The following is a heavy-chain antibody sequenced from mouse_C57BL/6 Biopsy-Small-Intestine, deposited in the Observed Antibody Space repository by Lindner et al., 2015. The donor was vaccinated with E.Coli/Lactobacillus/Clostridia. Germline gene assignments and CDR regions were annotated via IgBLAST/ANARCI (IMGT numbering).Heavy chain of an antibody. CDR2: IYPGDGDT. CDR3: AREDYYGNID. J-gene: IGHJ2*01. Sequence: VQLQESGPELVKPGASVKISCKASGYAFSSSWMNWVKQRPGKGLEWIGRIYPGDGDTYYNGKFKGKGTLTADKSSSTAYMQLSSLTSEDSAVYYCAREDYYGNIDWGQGTTLTVSS. CDR1: GYAFSSSW. D-gene: IGHD2-1*01. V-gene: IGHV1-82*01.